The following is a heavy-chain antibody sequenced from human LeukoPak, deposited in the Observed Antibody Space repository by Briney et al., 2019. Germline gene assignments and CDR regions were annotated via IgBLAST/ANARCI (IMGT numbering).Heavy chain of an antibody. J-gene: IGHJ5*02. Sequence: ASVKVSCKASGYTFTSYGISWVRQAPGQGLEWTGWISAYNGNTNYAQKLQGRVTMTTDTSTSTAYMELRSLGSDDTAVYYCARELVLGWFDPWGQGTLVTVSS. D-gene: IGHD6-13*01. CDR1: GYTFTSYG. V-gene: IGHV1-18*01. CDR2: ISAYNGNT. CDR3: ARELVLGWFDP.